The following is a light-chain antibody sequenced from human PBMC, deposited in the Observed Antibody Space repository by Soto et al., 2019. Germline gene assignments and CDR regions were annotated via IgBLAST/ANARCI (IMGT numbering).Light chain of an antibody. CDR2: AAS. J-gene: IGKJ2*01. CDR1: ENIRGY. Sequence: DIQMTQFPSSLSASVGDGVTITCRASENIRGYLNWYQQRPGKAPRFLIHAASSLEAGVPSRFSGSGSGTDFTLTITSLQPEDFATYYCQQSYRSLYTFGQGTKLEIE. V-gene: IGKV1-39*01. CDR3: QQSYRSLYT.